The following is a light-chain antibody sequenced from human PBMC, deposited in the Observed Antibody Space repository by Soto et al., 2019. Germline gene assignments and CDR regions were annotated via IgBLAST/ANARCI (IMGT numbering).Light chain of an antibody. J-gene: IGLJ2*01. CDR1: STDVGTYNY. Sequence: QSALTQPPSASGSPGQSITISCTGTSTDVGTYNYVSWYQQHPGKAPKLMIYEVNKRPSGVPDRFSGSKSGNTASLTVSGVQAEDEADYYCSSYAGSNKIIFGGGTKVTVL. CDR2: EVN. V-gene: IGLV2-8*01. CDR3: SSYAGSNKII.